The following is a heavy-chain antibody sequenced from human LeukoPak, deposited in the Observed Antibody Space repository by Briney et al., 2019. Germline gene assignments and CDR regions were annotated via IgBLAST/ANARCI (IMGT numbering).Heavy chain of an antibody. V-gene: IGHV4-59*01. CDR1: GGSISSYY. CDR3: ARGQRWLQLSPGMDWYFDL. J-gene: IGHJ2*01. D-gene: IGHD5-24*01. Sequence: SETLSLTCTVSGGSISSYYWSWIRQPPGKGLEWIGYIYYSGSTNYNPSLKSRVTISVDTSKNQFSLKLSSVTAADTAVYYCARGQRWLQLSPGMDWYFDLWGRGTLVTVSS. CDR2: IYYSGST.